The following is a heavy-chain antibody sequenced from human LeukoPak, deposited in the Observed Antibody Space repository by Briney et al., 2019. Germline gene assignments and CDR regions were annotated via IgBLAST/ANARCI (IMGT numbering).Heavy chain of an antibody. V-gene: IGHV1-69*01. J-gene: IGHJ4*02. CDR3: ARDLDLAAAGTFDY. Sequence: SVKVSCKASGGTFSSYAISWVRQAPGQGLEWVGGIIPIFGTANYAQKFQGRVTITADESTSTAYMELSSLRSEDTAVYYCARDLDLAAAGTFDYWGQGTLVTVSS. D-gene: IGHD6-13*01. CDR2: IIPIFGTA. CDR1: GGTFSSYA.